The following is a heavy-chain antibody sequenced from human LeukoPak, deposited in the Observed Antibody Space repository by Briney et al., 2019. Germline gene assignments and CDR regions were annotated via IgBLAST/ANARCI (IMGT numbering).Heavy chain of an antibody. D-gene: IGHD5-24*01. CDR1: GFAFSTYE. CDR3: ARVGYNLGMDV. J-gene: IGHJ6*04. CDR2: ISSSGNTI. V-gene: IGHV3-48*03. Sequence: GGSLRLSCAASGFAFSTYEMNWVRQAPGKGLEWVSYISSSGNTIYYADSVKGRFTISRDNAKNSLYLQMTSLRAEDTAVYYCARVGYNLGMDVWGEGTTVTVSS.